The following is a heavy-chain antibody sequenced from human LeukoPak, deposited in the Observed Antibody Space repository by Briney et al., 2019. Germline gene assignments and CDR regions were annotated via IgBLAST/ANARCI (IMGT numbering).Heavy chain of an antibody. CDR3: ARSLGGTTDYYYYMDV. D-gene: IGHD1-7*01. CDR1: GYSFTSYW. J-gene: IGHJ6*03. Sequence: HGESLKISCKGSGYSFTSYWIGWVRQMPGKGLEWMGIIYPGDSDTRYSPSCQGQVTISADKSISTAYLQWSSLKASDTAMYYCARSLGGTTDYYYYMDVWGKGTTVTVSS. V-gene: IGHV5-51*01. CDR2: IYPGDSDT.